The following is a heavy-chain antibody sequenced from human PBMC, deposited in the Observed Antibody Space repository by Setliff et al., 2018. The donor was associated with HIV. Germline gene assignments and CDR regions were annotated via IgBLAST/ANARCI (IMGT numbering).Heavy chain of an antibody. J-gene: IGHJ4*01. V-gene: IGHV3-23*01. CDR2: ISGSGGST. CDR3: AKDGISGGAYPPYYFDY. Sequence: GGSLRLSCAASGSTFNTYAMSWVRQAPGKGLEWVSVISGSGGSTFYADSVKGRFTISRDNSKNTLYLQMNRLRVEDTAVYYCAKDGISGGAYPPYYFDYWGHGTLVTVSS. D-gene: IGHD2-15*01. CDR1: GSTFNTYA.